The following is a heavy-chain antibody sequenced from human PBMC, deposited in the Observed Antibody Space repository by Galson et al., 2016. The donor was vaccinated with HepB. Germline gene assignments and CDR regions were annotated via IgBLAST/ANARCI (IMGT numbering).Heavy chain of an antibody. Sequence: SLRLSCAASGFTFSSYAMHWVRQAPGKGLEWVAVISYDGSNKYYADSVKGRFTISRDNPKNTLYLQMNSLRAEDTAVYYCAREVVPAANGYYYYCGMDVWGQGTTVTVSS. J-gene: IGHJ6*02. CDR1: GFTFSSYA. CDR2: ISYDGSNK. D-gene: IGHD2-2*01. CDR3: AREVVPAANGYYYYCGMDV. V-gene: IGHV3-30-3*01.